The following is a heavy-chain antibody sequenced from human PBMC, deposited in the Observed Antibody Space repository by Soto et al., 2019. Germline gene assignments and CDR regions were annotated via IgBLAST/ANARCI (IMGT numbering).Heavy chain of an antibody. Sequence: QVHLQESGPGLVKPSETLSLTCAVSGDSIKTETWWSWLRQLPGTGLEWIGEIKHTGDANANPALPRRISMSVDRTKSQVFINLPSVSSADTAGEFCAMEGRLHGIESWGQGTLVTVSS. V-gene: IGHV4-4*02. CDR2: IKHTGDA. CDR1: GDSIKTETW. CDR3: AMEGRLHGIES. D-gene: IGHD1-26*01. J-gene: IGHJ5*01.